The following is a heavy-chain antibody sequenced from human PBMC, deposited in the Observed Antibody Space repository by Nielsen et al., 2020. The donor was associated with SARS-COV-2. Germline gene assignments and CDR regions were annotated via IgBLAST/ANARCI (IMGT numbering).Heavy chain of an antibody. CDR1: GFTFTNAW. J-gene: IGHJ6*03. D-gene: IGHD2-2*01. CDR2: IKSKTDGGTT. Sequence: GGSLRLSCAASGFTFTNAWMTWVRQAPGKGLEWVGRIKSKTDGGTTDYAAPVKGRFSISRDDSKNTLYLQMRSLKTEDTAVYYCTTYCSRANCYAVGLDHYHYMDVWGKGTTVTVSS. V-gene: IGHV3-15*01. CDR3: TTYCSRANCYAVGLDHYHYMDV.